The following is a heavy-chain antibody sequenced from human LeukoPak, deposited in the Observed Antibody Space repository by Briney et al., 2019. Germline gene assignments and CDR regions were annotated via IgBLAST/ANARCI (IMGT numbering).Heavy chain of an antibody. V-gene: IGHV3-53*01. Sequence: GGSLRLSRAASGFTVSSNYVSWVRQAPGKGLEWVSVIYSGGSTYYADSVKGRFTISRDNSKNTLYLQMNSLRAEDTAVYYCARDISEYSGSYYSDYWGQGTLVTVSS. CDR2: IYSGGST. CDR1: GFTVSSNY. CDR3: ARDISEYSGSYYSDY. J-gene: IGHJ4*02. D-gene: IGHD1-26*01.